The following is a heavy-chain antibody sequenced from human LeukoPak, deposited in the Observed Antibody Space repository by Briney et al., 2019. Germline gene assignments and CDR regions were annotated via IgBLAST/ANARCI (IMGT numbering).Heavy chain of an antibody. CDR1: GGTFSNYA. D-gene: IGHD3-3*01. Sequence: SVKVSCKASGGTFSNYAINWTRQAPGEGLEWLGGIITNFGTTNYAQKYQGRVTITADESTSTVYMELSSLRSEDTAVYYCARPRTYYDFWRGYPPFDYWGQGTLVTVSS. V-gene: IGHV1-69*13. CDR3: ARPRTYYDFWRGYPPFDY. CDR2: IITNFGTT. J-gene: IGHJ4*02.